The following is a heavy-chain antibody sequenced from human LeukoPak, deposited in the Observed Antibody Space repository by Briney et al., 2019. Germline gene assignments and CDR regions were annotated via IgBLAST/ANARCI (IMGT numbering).Heavy chain of an antibody. CDR1: GFTFSSYG. D-gene: IGHD3-3*01. J-gene: IGHJ4*02. CDR3: AKDYGFGSGYCSLDY. V-gene: IGHV3-30*02. CDR2: IRYDGSNK. Sequence: GGSLRLSCAASGFTFSSYGMHWVRQAPGKGLEGVAFIRYDGSNKYSADSVKGRFTISRDNSKNTLYLQMNSLRAADTAVYYCAKDYGFGSGYCSLDYWGQGALVTVAS.